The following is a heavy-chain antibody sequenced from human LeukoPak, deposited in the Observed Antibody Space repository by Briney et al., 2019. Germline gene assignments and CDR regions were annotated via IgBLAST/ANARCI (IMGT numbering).Heavy chain of an antibody. CDR1: GYTFTDYY. Sequence: ASVKVSCKTSGYTFTDYYMHWVRQAPGQGLEWMGWINPNTGGTSSAQKFQGRVTMSRDTAITTVYMEVSWLTSDDTAIYYCARADRLHGGPYLIGPWGQGTLVTVSS. CDR2: INPNTGGT. D-gene: IGHD2-21*01. V-gene: IGHV1-2*02. CDR3: ARADRLHGGPYLIGP. J-gene: IGHJ5*02.